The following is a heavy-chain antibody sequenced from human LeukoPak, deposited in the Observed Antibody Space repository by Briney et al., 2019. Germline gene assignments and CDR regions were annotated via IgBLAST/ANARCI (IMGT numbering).Heavy chain of an antibody. Sequence: EASVKVSCKASGYTFSGYYMRWVRQAHGQGLEWMGWINPNSGGTNYAQKFQGRVTMTRDTSISTAYMELSRLRSDDTAVYYCARGRFGVVIMSGDPNDYWGQGTLVTVSS. V-gene: IGHV1-2*02. J-gene: IGHJ4*02. CDR3: ARGRFGVVIMSGDPNDY. D-gene: IGHD3-3*01. CDR2: INPNSGGT. CDR1: GYTFSGYY.